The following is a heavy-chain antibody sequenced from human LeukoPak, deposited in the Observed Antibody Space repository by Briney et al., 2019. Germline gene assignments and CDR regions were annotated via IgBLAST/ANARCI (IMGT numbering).Heavy chain of an antibody. V-gene: IGHV4-39*07. CDR1: GGSISSSSYY. CDR3: ARDIGAVAGWFDP. Sequence: SETLSLTCTVSGGSISSSSYYWGWIRQPPGKGLEWIGSIYYSGSTYYNPSLKSRVTISVDTSKNQFSLKLNSVTAADTAVYYCARDIGAVAGWFDPWGQGTLVTVSS. J-gene: IGHJ5*02. CDR2: IYYSGST. D-gene: IGHD6-19*01.